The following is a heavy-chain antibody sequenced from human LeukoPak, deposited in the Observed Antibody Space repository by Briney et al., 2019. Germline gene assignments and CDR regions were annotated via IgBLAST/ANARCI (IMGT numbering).Heavy chain of an antibody. V-gene: IGHV3-53*01. Sequence: PGGSLRLSYAASVFTVSSNYMSCVRQAPGKGLERVSVIYSGGSTYYADSVKGRFTISRDNSKNTLYLQMNSLRAEDTAVYYCAREGSGSSYYYMDVWGKGTTVTISS. CDR3: AREGSGSSYYYMDV. CDR2: IYSGGST. CDR1: VFTVSSNY. J-gene: IGHJ6*03. D-gene: IGHD3-10*01.